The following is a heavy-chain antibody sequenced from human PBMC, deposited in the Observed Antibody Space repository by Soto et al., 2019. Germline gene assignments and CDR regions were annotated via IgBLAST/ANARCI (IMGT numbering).Heavy chain of an antibody. CDR2: IYHSGST. Sequence: PSETLSLTCTVSDGSISSYSWSWIRQPPGKGLEWIGYIYHSGSTYYNPSLKSRVTISVDRSKNQFSLKLSSVTAADTAVYYCARVPGPWGQGTLVTVSS. CDR3: ARVPGP. J-gene: IGHJ5*02. V-gene: IGHV4-30-2*01. CDR1: DGSISSYS.